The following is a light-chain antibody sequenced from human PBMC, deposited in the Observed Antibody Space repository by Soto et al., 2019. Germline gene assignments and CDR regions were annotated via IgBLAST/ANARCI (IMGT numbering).Light chain of an antibody. Sequence: EIVMTQSPATLSVSPGERATLSRRASQSVSSNLAWYQQKVGQAPKLLIYDASTRATGIPARFSGSGSGTEFTLTISSLQSEDFAVYYCQQYNNWPETFGQGTKVDIK. J-gene: IGKJ1*01. CDR1: QSVSSN. V-gene: IGKV3-15*01. CDR2: DAS. CDR3: QQYNNWPET.